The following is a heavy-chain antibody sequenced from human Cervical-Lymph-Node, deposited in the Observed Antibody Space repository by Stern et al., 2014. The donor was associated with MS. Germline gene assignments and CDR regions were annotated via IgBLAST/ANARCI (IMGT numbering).Heavy chain of an antibody. CDR1: GGSISSTNW. J-gene: IGHJ2*01. CDR3: ARAHSSSWDWHFDL. V-gene: IGHV4-4*02. CDR2: IYHSGST. D-gene: IGHD6-13*01. Sequence: QVQLQESGPGLVKPSGTLSLTCAVSGGSISSTNWWSWVRQPPGKGLEWIGEIYHSGSTNYNPSLKSRVTISLDKSKNKFSLQLTSVTAADTAVYYCARAHSSSWDWHFDLWGRGTLVSVSS.